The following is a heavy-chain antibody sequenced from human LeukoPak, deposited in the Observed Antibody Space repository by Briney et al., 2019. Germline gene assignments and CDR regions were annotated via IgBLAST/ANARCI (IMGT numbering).Heavy chain of an antibody. J-gene: IGHJ4*02. Sequence: PSETLSPTCTVSGGSVSSYSWSWIRQPPGKGLYWIGYIYYSGSTNYNPSLESRVTISVDTSKNQFSLKLSSVTAADTAVYYCARDIVGATDYWGQGTLVTVSS. D-gene: IGHD1-26*01. CDR3: ARDIVGATDY. V-gene: IGHV4-59*02. CDR2: IYYSGST. CDR1: GGSVSSYS.